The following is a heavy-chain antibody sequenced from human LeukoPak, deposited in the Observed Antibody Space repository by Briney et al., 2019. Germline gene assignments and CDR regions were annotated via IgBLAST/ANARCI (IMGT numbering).Heavy chain of an antibody. CDR1: GFTFSTSW. J-gene: IGHJ4*02. V-gene: IGHV3-74*01. Sequence: GGSLRLSCAASGFTFSTSWMHWVRQVPGKGLVWVSRINTDGSSTSYADSVKGRFTISRDNAKNTLYLQMDSLRAEDTAVYYCAILRDINDYWGQGTLVTVSS. CDR3: AILRDINDY. CDR2: INTDGSST. D-gene: IGHD3-9*01.